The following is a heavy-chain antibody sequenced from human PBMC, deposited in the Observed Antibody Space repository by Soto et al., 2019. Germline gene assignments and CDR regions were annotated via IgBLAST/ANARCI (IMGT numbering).Heavy chain of an antibody. D-gene: IGHD3-10*01. Sequence: QVQLVESGGGVVQPGGSLRLSCAASGFTFSNYGMHWVRQAPGKGLEWVAVISYDGSNKYYADSVKGRFTISRDNSKNTLYLQINSLTTEDTAVYYCARDWVWFGAHPIDYWGQGTLVTVSP. J-gene: IGHJ4*02. V-gene: IGHV3-30*03. CDR1: GFTFSNYG. CDR2: ISYDGSNK. CDR3: ARDWVWFGAHPIDY.